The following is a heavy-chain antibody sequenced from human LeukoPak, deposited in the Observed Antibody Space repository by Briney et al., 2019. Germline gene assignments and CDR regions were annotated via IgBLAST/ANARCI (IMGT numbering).Heavy chain of an antibody. CDR3: ASIAAAGTTSWFDP. V-gene: IGHV3-30*03. D-gene: IGHD6-13*01. CDR1: GFTFSSYG. Sequence: GGSLRLSCAASGFTFSSYGMHWVRQAPGKGLEWVAVISYDGSNKYYADSVKGRFTISRDNSKNTLYLQMNSLRAEDTAVYYCASIAAAGTTSWFDPWGQGTLVTVSS. J-gene: IGHJ5*02. CDR2: ISYDGSNK.